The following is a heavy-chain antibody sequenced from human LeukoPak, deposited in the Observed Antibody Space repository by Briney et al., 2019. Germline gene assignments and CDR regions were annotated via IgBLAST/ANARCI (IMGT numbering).Heavy chain of an antibody. CDR3: ARSLGATDAFDI. CDR2: IRYDGSNK. V-gene: IGHV3-33*08. Sequence: GGSLRLSCAASGFTFSSYGMHWVRQAPGKGLEWVAFIRYDGSNKYYADSVKGRFTISRDNSKNSLYLQMNSLRAEDTAVYYCARSLGATDAFDIWGQGTMVIVSS. D-gene: IGHD3-10*01. CDR1: GFTFSSYG. J-gene: IGHJ3*02.